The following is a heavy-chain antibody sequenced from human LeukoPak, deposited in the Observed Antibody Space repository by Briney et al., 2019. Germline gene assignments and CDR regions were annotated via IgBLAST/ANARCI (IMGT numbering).Heavy chain of an antibody. Sequence: PGGSLRLSCAASGFTFRSYEMNWVRQAPGKGLEWVSHISRSGSTIYYADSVKGRFTISRDNAKNSPYLQMNSLRAEDTAVYYCARDYYDSSGFDAFDIWGQGTMVTVSS. CDR1: GFTFRSYE. V-gene: IGHV3-48*03. CDR2: ISRSGSTI. CDR3: ARDYYDSSGFDAFDI. D-gene: IGHD3-22*01. J-gene: IGHJ3*02.